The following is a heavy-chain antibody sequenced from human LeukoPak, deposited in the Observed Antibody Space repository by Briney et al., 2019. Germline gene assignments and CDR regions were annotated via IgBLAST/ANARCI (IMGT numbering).Heavy chain of an antibody. CDR2: IKQDGSEK. V-gene: IGHV3-7*01. CDR3: ARDLGGSYYWFDY. CDR1: GFTFSSYW. J-gene: IGHJ4*02. Sequence: TGGSLRLSCAASGFTFSSYWMSWVRQAPGKGLEWVANIKQDGSEKYYVDSVKGRFTISRGNAKNSLYLQMNSLRAEDTAVYYCARDLGGSYYWFDYWGQGTLVTVSS. D-gene: IGHD1-26*01.